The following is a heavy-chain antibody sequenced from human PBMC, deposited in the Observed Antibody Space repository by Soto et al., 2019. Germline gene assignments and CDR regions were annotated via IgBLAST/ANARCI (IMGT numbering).Heavy chain of an antibody. Sequence: QVQLMESGGGVVQPGRSLRLSCAASGFTFSRYDMHWVRQAPGKGLEWVAVIWYDGSNKYYADSVKGRFTISRDNSKNTLYVQMNSLRVEDTAVYYCARGGRGWYTDFQHWGQGALVTVSS. CDR2: IWYDGSNK. CDR1: GFTFSRYD. J-gene: IGHJ1*01. D-gene: IGHD6-19*01. V-gene: IGHV3-33*01. CDR3: ARGGRGWYTDFQH.